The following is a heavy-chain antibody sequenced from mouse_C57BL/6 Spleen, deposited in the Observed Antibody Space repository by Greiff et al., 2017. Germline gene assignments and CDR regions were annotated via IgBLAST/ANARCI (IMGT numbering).Heavy chain of an antibody. CDR2: IDPSDSYT. V-gene: IGHV1-69*01. CDR1: GYTFTSYW. CDR3: ASFYPRDY. Sequence: QVQLQQPGAELVMPGASVKLSCKASGYTFTSYWMHWVKQRPGQGLEWIGEIDPSDSYTNYNQKFKGKSTLTVDKSSSTAYMQLSSLTSEDSAVYYCASFYPRDYWGQGTSVTVSS. J-gene: IGHJ4*01. D-gene: IGHD2-1*01.